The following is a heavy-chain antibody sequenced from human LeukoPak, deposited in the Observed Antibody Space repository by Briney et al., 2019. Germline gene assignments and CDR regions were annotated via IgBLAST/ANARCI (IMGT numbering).Heavy chain of an antibody. J-gene: IGHJ2*01. D-gene: IGHD3-10*02. CDR2: ITGSTTWT. CDR3: ARELVSSGTGYFDL. CDR1: GFTFGNFG. Sequence: GGSLRLSCEASGFTFGNFGTTWVRQAPGKGLQWVSGITGSTTWTYYAASVKGRFTVSRDNSQNTLHLQMNSLRADDTAVYYCARELVSSGTGYFDLWGRGTLVTVSS. V-gene: IGHV3-23*01.